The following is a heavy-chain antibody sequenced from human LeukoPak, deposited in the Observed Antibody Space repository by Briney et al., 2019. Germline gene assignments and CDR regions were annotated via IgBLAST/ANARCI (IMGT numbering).Heavy chain of an antibody. CDR2: VRSDGSHT. J-gene: IGHJ4*02. CDR1: GFTFSNYG. D-gene: IGHD3-9*01. CDR3: ARLYLLTGYSPPTN. Sequence: GGSLRLSCAASGFTFSNYGLHWVRQAPGKGLDWVAFVRSDGSHTDYADSAKGRFTISRDNSKNTLYLQMNSLRAEDTAVYYCARLYLLTGYSPPTNWGQGTLVTVSS. V-gene: IGHV3-30*02.